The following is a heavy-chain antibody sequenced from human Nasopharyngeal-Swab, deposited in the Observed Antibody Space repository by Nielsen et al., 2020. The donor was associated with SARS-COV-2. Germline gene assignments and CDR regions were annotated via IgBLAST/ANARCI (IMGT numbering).Heavy chain of an antibody. V-gene: IGHV3-74*01. Sequence: GESLNISCASSGFTFSSYWMHWVRQAPGKGLVWVSRINSDGSSTSYADSVKGRFTISRDNAKNTLYLQMNSLRAEDTAVYYCARDSNSYFDYWGQGTLVTVSS. J-gene: IGHJ4*02. D-gene: IGHD4-11*01. CDR2: INSDGSST. CDR3: ARDSNSYFDY. CDR1: GFTFSSYW.